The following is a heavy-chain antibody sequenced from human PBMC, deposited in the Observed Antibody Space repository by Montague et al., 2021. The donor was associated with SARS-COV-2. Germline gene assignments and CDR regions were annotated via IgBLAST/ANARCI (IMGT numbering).Heavy chain of an antibody. J-gene: IGHJ4*02. D-gene: IGHD6-13*01. CDR2: LHYAGSA. CDR1: GGSFSSGDSY. CDR3: VATYNGNWYYFDY. Sequence: SETLSLTCSVSGGSFSSGDSYWGWLRQAPGKGPEWIGDLHYAGSAXYNPSLRSRVTISADTSKNQFSLKLNSVTAADTAVYYCVATYNGNWYYFDYWGQGTLVTVSS. V-gene: IGHV4-39*01.